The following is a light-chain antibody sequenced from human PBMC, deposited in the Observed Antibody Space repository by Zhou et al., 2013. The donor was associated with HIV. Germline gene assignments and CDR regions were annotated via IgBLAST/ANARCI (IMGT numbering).Light chain of an antibody. CDR3: QQFSTFPLT. V-gene: IGKV1-13*02. J-gene: IGKJ4*01. CDR1: QAIGSA. CDR2: EAS. Sequence: AIHLTQSPSSLSASVGDRVTVTCRASQAIGSALAWYQQIPGRPPKVLIYEASTLQSGVPSRFSGSGSGTDFTLTISSLQPEDFATYSCQQFSTFPLTFGGGTKVEIK.